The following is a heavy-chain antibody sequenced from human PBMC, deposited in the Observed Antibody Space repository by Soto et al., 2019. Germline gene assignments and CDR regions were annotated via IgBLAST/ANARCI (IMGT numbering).Heavy chain of an antibody. CDR2: IWYDGSNK. J-gene: IGHJ4*02. V-gene: IGHV3-33*01. CDR1: GFTFSSYG. D-gene: IGHD3-9*01. Sequence: GGSLRLSCAASGFTFSSYGMHWVRQAPGKGLEWVAVIWYDGSNKYYADSVKGRFTISRDNSKNTLYLQMNSLRAEDTAVYYCAREKGILTGYYAYRGQGTLVTVSS. CDR3: AREKGILTGYYAY.